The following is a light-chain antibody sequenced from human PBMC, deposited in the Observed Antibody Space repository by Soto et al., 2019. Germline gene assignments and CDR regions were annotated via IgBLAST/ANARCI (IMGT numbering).Light chain of an antibody. J-gene: IGKJ1*01. CDR2: GAS. CDR1: QSVSSNY. Sequence: EIVLTQSPGTLSLSPGERATLSYRASQSVSSNYLGWFQQKPGQAPRLLIFGASYRDTGIPDRFSGSGSGTDFTLTISRLEPEDFAMYYCQQYGSSPGTFGQGTKVEVK. CDR3: QQYGSSPGT. V-gene: IGKV3-20*01.